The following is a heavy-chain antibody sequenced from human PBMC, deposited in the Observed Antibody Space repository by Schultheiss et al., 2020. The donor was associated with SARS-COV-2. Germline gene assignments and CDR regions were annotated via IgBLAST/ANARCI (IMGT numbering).Heavy chain of an antibody. D-gene: IGHD3-3*01. CDR2: ISSSSSYI. CDR1: GFTFSSYS. V-gene: IGHV3-21*01. J-gene: IGHJ5*02. Sequence: GESLKISCAASGFTFSSYSMNWVRQAPGKGLEWVSSISSSSSYIYYADSVKGRFTISRDNAKNSLYLQMNSLRAEDTAVYYCARASWSGYNWFDPWGQGTLVTVSS. CDR3: ARASWSGYNWFDP.